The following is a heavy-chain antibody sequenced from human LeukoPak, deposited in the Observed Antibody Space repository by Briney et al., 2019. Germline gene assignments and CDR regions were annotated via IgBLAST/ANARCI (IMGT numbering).Heavy chain of an antibody. Sequence: GGSLRLSCAASGFTFSSYGMQWVRQAPGKGLEWVAVISYDESNTYYADSVKGRSTISRDNSKNPLYLQMNSLRVEDTAVYHCAKDLEPYTSGWYGDYWGQRTLVTVSS. V-gene: IGHV3-30*18. CDR2: ISYDESNT. D-gene: IGHD6-19*01. CDR1: GFTFSSYG. J-gene: IGHJ4*02. CDR3: AKDLEPYTSGWYGDY.